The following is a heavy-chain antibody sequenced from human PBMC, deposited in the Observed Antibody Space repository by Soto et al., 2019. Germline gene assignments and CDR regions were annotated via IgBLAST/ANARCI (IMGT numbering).Heavy chain of an antibody. CDR1: GFTFSSYA. D-gene: IGHD2-21*02. J-gene: IGHJ6*02. V-gene: IGHV3-23*01. CDR3: AKRVTATYYYGMDV. CDR2: ISGTGGST. Sequence: GGSLRLSCAASGFTFSSYAMSWVRQAPGKGLEWVSGISGTGGSTYYADSVKGRFTISRDNSKNTLYLQMNSLSAEGTAVYYCAKRVTATYYYGMDVWGQATTVTVSS.